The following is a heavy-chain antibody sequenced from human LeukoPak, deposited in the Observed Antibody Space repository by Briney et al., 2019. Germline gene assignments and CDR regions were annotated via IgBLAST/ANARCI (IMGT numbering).Heavy chain of an antibody. CDR3: AKSETGAAGTNWFDP. Sequence: SETLSLTCTVSGGSISSYYWSWIRQPAGKGLEWIGRIYTSGSTNYNPSLKSRVTMSVDTSKNQFSLKLSSVTAADTAVYYCAKSETGAAGTNWFDPWGQGTLVTVSS. D-gene: IGHD6-13*01. V-gene: IGHV4-4*07. CDR1: GGSISSYY. J-gene: IGHJ5*02. CDR2: IYTSGST.